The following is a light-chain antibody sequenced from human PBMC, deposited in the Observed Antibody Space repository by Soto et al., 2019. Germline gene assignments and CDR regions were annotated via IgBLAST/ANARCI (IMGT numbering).Light chain of an antibody. V-gene: IGKV1-6*01. CDR1: QCIGNE. CDR3: LQDYNFPFT. Sequence: AIQMTPSPSTLSASVGDRVTITCRESQCIGNELNWYQQKPGRAPKILIYSASTLHNAAPSRFSGSGSGTDFTLTISSLQPDDFATYYCLQDYNFPFTFGQGTKLEIK. J-gene: IGKJ2*01. CDR2: SAS.